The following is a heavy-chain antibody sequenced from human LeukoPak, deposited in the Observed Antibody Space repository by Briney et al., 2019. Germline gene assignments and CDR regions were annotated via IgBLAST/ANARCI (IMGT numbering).Heavy chain of an antibody. CDR3: AGDGDY. V-gene: IGHV3-7*01. CDR1: GFTFSSYW. CDR2: INQDGSTK. D-gene: IGHD7-27*01. J-gene: IGHJ4*02. Sequence: GGSLRLSCAASGFTFSSYWMSWVRQAPGKGLEWVADINQDGSTKYYVYSVKGRFTISRDNAKKSLYLQMNRPRAEESAVYYCAGDGDYWGQGTPVTVSP.